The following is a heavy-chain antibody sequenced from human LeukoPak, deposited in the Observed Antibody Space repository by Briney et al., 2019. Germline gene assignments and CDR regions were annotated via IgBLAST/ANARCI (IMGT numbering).Heavy chain of an antibody. CDR1: GFTFSDYY. J-gene: IGHJ3*02. CDR2: ISSSSSYT. D-gene: IGHD6-13*01. Sequence: GGSLRLSCAASGFTFSDYYMSWIRQAPGKGLEWVATISSSSSYTNYADSVEGRFTISRDNAKNSLYLQMKSLRAEDTAVYYCARSKYHGSSWFGAFDIWGQGTMVTVSS. CDR3: ARSKYHGSSWFGAFDI. V-gene: IGHV3-11*03.